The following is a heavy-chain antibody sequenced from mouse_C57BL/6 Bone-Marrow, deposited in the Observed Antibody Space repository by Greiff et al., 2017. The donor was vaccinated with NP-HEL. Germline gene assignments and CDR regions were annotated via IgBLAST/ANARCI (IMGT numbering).Heavy chain of an antibody. CDR3: ARQGLLHDY. J-gene: IGHJ2*01. Sequence: DVQLVESGGGLVKPGGSLKLSCAASGFTFSSYTMSWVRQTPEKRLEWVATISGGGGNTYYPDSVKGRFTISRDNAKNTLYLQMSSLRSEDTALYYCARQGLLHDYWGQGTTLTVSS. CDR2: ISGGGGNT. CDR1: GFTFSSYT. V-gene: IGHV5-9*01. D-gene: IGHD2-3*01.